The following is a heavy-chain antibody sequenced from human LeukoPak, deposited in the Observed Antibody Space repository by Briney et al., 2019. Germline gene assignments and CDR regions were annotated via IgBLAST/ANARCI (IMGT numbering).Heavy chain of an antibody. D-gene: IGHD2-15*01. V-gene: IGHV3-7*01. Sequence: GGSLRLSCAASGFTFSSYWMSWVRQAPGKGLEWVANIKQDGSEKYYVDSVKGRFTISRDNAKNSLYLQMNSLRAEDTAVYYCARDFGYCSGGSCYWAPTAFDYWGQGTLVTVSS. CDR3: ARDFGYCSGGSCYWAPTAFDY. CDR1: GFTFSSYW. J-gene: IGHJ4*02. CDR2: IKQDGSEK.